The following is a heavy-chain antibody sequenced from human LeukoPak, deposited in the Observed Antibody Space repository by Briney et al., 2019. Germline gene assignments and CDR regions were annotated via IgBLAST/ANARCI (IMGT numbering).Heavy chain of an antibody. J-gene: IGHJ5*02. D-gene: IGHD7-27*01. Sequence: RASVKVSCKASGYIFTSYYIHWLRQAPGQGFEWMGWINSNSGGTTYAQKFQGRVTMTRDPSINTAYMELSRLRSDDTAVYYCARDPPEPGKWRFDPWGQGTLVTVSS. CDR1: GYIFTSYY. V-gene: IGHV1-2*02. CDR2: INSNSGGT. CDR3: ARDPPEPGKWRFDP.